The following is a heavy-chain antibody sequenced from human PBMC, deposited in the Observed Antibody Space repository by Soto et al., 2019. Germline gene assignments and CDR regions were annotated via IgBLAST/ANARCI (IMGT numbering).Heavy chain of an antibody. Sequence: SETLSLTCAVSGGSISSSNWWSWVRQPPGKGLEWIGEIYHSGSTNYNPSLKSRVTISVDKSKNQFSPKLSSVTAADTAVYYCARGAYYYDSSGYYYAYYYGMDVWGQGTTVTAS. V-gene: IGHV4-4*02. D-gene: IGHD3-22*01. CDR3: ARGAYYYDSSGYYYAYYYGMDV. CDR2: IYHSGST. CDR1: GGSISSSNW. J-gene: IGHJ6*02.